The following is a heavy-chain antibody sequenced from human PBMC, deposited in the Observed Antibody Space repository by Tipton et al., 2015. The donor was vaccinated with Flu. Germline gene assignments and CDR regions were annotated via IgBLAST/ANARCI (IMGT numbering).Heavy chain of an antibody. CDR3: ATYYYGSGTQSAFDY. Sequence: TLSLTCTVSGYSISSGYYWGWIRQPPGKGLEWIGSIFHGGSTYYNTSLKSRVTISVDTSKNQFSLKLSSVTAADTAVYYCATYYYGSGTQSAFDYWGQGTLVTVSS. V-gene: IGHV4-38-2*02. CDR1: GYSISSGYY. CDR2: IFHGGST. J-gene: IGHJ4*02. D-gene: IGHD3-10*01.